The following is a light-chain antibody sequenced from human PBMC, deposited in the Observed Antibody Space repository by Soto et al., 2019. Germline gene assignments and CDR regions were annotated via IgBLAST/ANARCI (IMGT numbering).Light chain of an antibody. Sequence: QSALTQPASVSGSPGQSITISCTGSNSDIGNGYDSVSCYQQHPNKAPKLIIYEVTNRPSGVSSRFSGSRSGNTASLTISGLQAEHEADYYCSSYTVSASPDVFGTGTKVTVL. J-gene: IGLJ1*01. V-gene: IGLV2-14*01. CDR3: SSYTVSASPDV. CDR2: EVT. CDR1: NSDIGNGYDS.